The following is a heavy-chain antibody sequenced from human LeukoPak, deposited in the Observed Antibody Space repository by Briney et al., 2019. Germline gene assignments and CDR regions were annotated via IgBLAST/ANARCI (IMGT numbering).Heavy chain of an antibody. CDR1: GFTFSSYS. Sequence: GGSLRLSCAASGFTFSSYSMNWVRQAPGKGLEWVSSISSSSSYIYYADSVKGRFTISRDNAKNSLYLQMNSLRAEDTAVYYCARILTYYDLWSGYYHDYWGQGTLVTVSS. V-gene: IGHV3-21*01. D-gene: IGHD3-3*01. J-gene: IGHJ4*02. CDR2: ISSSSSYI. CDR3: ARILTYYDLWSGYYHDY.